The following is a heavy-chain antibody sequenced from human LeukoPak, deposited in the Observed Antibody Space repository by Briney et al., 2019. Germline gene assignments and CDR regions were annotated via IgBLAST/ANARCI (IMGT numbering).Heavy chain of an antibody. CDR3: AREGGYSGYSFDY. CDR2: INPNSGGT. D-gene: IGHD5-12*01. J-gene: IGHJ4*02. V-gene: IGHV1-2*02. CDR1: GYTFTGYY. Sequence: GASVKVSCKASGYTFTGYYMHWVRQAPGQGLEWMGWINPNSGGTNYAQKFQGRVTMTRDTSISTAYMELSRLRSDDTAVYYCAREGGYSGYSFDYWGQGTLVTVSS.